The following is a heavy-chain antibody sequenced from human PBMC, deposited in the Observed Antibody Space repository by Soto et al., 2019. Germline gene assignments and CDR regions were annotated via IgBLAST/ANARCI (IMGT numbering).Heavy chain of an antibody. J-gene: IGHJ4*02. CDR2: ISPNSGRA. Sequence: QVQLVQSGAEMKRPGASVKVSCKASGYTFSKYDVSWVRQAPGQGLEWLGLISPNSGRASYSEKFQGRVTMSTDTPTTTAYVEVRSLRSDDTAVYFCGRKYFVFGIIYLVFDYGGQETRVTVSS. CDR3: GRKYFVFGIIYLVFDY. D-gene: IGHD3-3*01. CDR1: GYTFSKYD. V-gene: IGHV1-18*04.